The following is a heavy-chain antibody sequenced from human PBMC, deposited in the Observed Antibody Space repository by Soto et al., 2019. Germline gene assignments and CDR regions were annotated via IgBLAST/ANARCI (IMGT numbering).Heavy chain of an antibody. CDR2: IYHSGST. CDR3: ARAGGLGAVAADY. CDR1: GGSISSGGYS. D-gene: IGHD6-19*01. Sequence: QLQLQESGSGLVKPSQTLSLTCAVSGGSISSGGYSWSWIRQPPGKGLEWIGYIYHSGSTYYNPSLKSRATISVDRSKNQFCLKLSSVTAADTAVYYCARAGGLGAVAADYWGQGTLVTVSS. V-gene: IGHV4-30-2*01. J-gene: IGHJ4*02.